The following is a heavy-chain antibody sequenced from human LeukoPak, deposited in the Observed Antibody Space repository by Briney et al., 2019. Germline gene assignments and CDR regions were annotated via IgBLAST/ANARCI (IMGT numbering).Heavy chain of an antibody. D-gene: IGHD2-2*01. CDR3: ARNVVVPAARAYYYYMDV. J-gene: IGHJ6*03. CDR1: GGTFSSYA. V-gene: IGHV1-69*04. CDR2: IIPILGIA. Sequence: ASVKVSCKASGGTFSSYAISWVRQAPGQGLEWMGRIIPILGIANYAQKFQGRVTITADKSTSTAYMELSSLRSEDTAVYYCARNVVVPAARAYYYYMDVWGKGTTVTVSS.